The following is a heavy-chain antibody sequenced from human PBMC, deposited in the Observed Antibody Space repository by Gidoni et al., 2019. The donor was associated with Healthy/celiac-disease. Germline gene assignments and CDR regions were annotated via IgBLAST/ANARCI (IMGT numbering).Heavy chain of an antibody. CDR3: AKGPAFYYYDSSLFDY. CDR1: GFTFSSYA. CDR2: ISGSGGST. J-gene: IGHJ4*02. V-gene: IGHV3-23*04. D-gene: IGHD3-22*01. Sequence: EVQLVESGGGLVQPGGSLRLSCAASGFTFSSYAMSWVRQAPGKGLEWVSAISGSGGSTYYADSVKGRFTISRDNSKNTLYLQMNSLRAEDTAVYYCAKGPAFYYYDSSLFDYWGQGTLVTVSS.